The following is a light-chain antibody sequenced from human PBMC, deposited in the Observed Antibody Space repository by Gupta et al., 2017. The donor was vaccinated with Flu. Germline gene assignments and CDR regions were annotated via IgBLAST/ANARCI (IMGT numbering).Light chain of an antibody. Sequence: SPANLALSPGERAPLSCRAGQSVSSYLAWYQKKPGQAPRLLIYDASKRATGIPARFTGSGSGTDFTLTISSLEPEDFAVYYWQQRTHPFTFGPGTKVDFK. J-gene: IGKJ3*01. CDR3: QQRTHPFT. CDR2: DAS. V-gene: IGKV3-11*01. CDR1: QSVSSY.